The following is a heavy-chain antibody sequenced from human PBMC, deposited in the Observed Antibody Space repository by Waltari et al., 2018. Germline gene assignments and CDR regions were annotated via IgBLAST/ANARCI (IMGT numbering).Heavy chain of an antibody. V-gene: IGHV3-23*04. J-gene: IGHJ1*01. D-gene: IGHD3-22*01. CDR3: AKDPNNVVVINGKAFQH. CDR2: ISGSGGST. Sequence: EVQLVESGGGLVQPGGSLRLSCAASGFTFSSYAMSWVRQAPGKGLEWVSAISGSGGSTYFADSWKGRFTISRDNSKNTLYLQMNSLRAEDTAVYYCAKDPNNVVVINGKAFQHWGQGTLVTVSS. CDR1: GFTFSSYA.